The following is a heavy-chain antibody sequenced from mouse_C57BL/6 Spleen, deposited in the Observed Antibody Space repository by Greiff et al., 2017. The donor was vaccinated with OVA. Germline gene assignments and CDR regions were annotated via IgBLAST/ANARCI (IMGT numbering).Heavy chain of an antibody. J-gene: IGHJ1*03. D-gene: IGHD1-1*01. Sequence: QVQLQQSGAELVKPGASVKMSCKASGYTFTSYWITWVKQRPGQGLEWIGDIYPGSGSTNYNEKFKSKATLTVDTSSSTAYMQLSSLTSEDSAIYYGARERGSTTVVATGYFDVWGTGTTVTVSS. CDR2: IYPGSGST. V-gene: IGHV1-55*01. CDR1: GYTFTSYW. CDR3: ARERGSTTVVATGYFDV.